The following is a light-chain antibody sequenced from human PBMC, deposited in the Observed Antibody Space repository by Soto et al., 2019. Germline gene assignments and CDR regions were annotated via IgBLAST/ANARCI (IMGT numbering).Light chain of an antibody. Sequence: EIVLTQSPGTLSLSPGEKATLSCRASQSVSSTFLAWYQQQPGQAPRLLIYGVSNRATGIPDMISGSGAGTDFILTISRLEPADFAFDYCGQLVSSPPRTFGQGTKVDIK. V-gene: IGKV3-20*01. CDR2: GVS. CDR1: QSVSSTF. CDR3: GQLVSSPPRT. J-gene: IGKJ1*01.